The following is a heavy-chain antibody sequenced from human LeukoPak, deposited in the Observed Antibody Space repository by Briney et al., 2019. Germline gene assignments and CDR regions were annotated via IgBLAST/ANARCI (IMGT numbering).Heavy chain of an antibody. D-gene: IGHD3-22*01. Sequence: PSETLSLTCTVSGGSISSYYWSWLRQPPGKGLEWIGYIYYSGSTNYNPSLKSRVTISVDTSKNQFSLKLSSVTAADTAVYYCARLTDHYDSSGYYWGQGTLVTVSS. V-gene: IGHV4-59*01. CDR1: GGSISSYY. J-gene: IGHJ4*02. CDR2: IYYSGST. CDR3: ARLTDHYDSSGYY.